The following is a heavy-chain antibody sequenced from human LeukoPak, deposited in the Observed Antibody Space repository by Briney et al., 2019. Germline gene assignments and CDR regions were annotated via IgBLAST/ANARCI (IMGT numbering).Heavy chain of an antibody. V-gene: IGHV1-2*02. CDR3: GGSDQLVVGPAFDI. Sequence: ASLKVSCKASGYTFTGYSLHWVRQAPGQGLEWMGSINRNSGGTNYAENFKGRVTITRDNSISTAYMQLSRLRSDDTAVYYCGGSDQLVVGPAFDIWGQGTMVTVSS. D-gene: IGHD2-15*01. CDR1: GYTFTGYS. J-gene: IGHJ3*02. CDR2: INRNSGGT.